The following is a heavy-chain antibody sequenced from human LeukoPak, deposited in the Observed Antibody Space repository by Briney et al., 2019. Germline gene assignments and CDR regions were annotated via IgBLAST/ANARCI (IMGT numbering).Heavy chain of an antibody. V-gene: IGHV1-46*01. CDR3: ARGGSSSWPTDY. CDR2: INPSGTST. CDR1: GYMFTTSF. J-gene: IGHJ4*02. Sequence: VASVKVSCKASGYMFTTSFMHWVRQAPGQGLEWMGVINPSGTSTDYAQKFQGRVTMTKDTSTNTVYMELSSLRSEDTAVYYCARGGSSSWPTDYWGQGTLVTVSS. D-gene: IGHD6-13*01.